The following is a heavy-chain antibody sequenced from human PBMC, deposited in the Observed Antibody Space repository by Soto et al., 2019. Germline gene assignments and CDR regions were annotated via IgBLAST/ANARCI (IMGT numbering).Heavy chain of an antibody. J-gene: IGHJ4*02. CDR2: IWHDGSNE. CDR1: GFPFNNYA. CDR3: ARDDVSMVTKFLDY. D-gene: IGHD2-21*02. Sequence: PGGSLRLSCAACGFPFNNYAMHWVRQAPGKGLEWVAVIWHDGSNEHYADSVKGRFRIARDNSNNTLYLQMNSLRGEDTALYYCARDDVSMVTKFLDYWCLGNLLTVSS. V-gene: IGHV3-33*01.